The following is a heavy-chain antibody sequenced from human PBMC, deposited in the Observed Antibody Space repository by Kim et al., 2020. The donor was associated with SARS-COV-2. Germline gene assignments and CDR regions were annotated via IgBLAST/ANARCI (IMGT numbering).Heavy chain of an antibody. CDR2: ISSSSSYI. Sequence: GGSLRLSCAASGFTFSSYSMNWVRQAPGKGLEWVSSISSSSSYIYYADSVKGRFTISRDNAKNSLYLQMNSLRAEDTAVYYCANKGPFDSGMDVWGQGTTVTVSS. CDR3: ANKGPFDSGMDV. V-gene: IGHV3-21*01. CDR1: GFTFSSYS. J-gene: IGHJ6*02. D-gene: IGHD3-16*01.